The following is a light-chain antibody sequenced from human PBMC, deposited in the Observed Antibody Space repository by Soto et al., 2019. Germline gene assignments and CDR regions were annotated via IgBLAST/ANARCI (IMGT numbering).Light chain of an antibody. V-gene: IGKV3D-20*02. J-gene: IGKJ5*01. CDR3: QQRANWPLTT. Sequence: EIVLTQSPGTLSLSPGERATLSCRAIQSVSSNYLAWYQQKPGQAPRLLIYGASTRATGIPARFSGSGSGTEFTLTISSLQSEDFAIYYCQQRANWPLTTFGHGTRLEI. CDR2: GAS. CDR1: QSVSSNY.